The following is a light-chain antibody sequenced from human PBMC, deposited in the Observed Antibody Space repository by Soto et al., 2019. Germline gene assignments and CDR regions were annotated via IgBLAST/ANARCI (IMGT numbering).Light chain of an antibody. CDR3: QQYNYWAET. J-gene: IGKJ1*01. Sequence: EIVMTQYPATLSVSAGGRATLCCRASQSVSSTLAWYQQKPGQAPRLLIYDASTRATGIPARFSGSGSGTEYALAMRCRHSEYSAVHSYQQYNYWAETYGQGTKVDI. CDR2: DAS. V-gene: IGKV3-15*01. CDR1: QSVSST.